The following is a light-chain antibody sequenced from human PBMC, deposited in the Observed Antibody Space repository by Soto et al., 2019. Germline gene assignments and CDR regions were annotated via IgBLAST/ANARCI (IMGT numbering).Light chain of an antibody. V-gene: IGKV4-1*01. J-gene: IGKJ1*01. Sequence: DIVMTQSPDSLAVSLGERATINCKSSQTVLDSSNNRDYLTWYQQKPGQRPKLLIYWASTREFGVPDRFSGSGSGTDFTLTISSLQAGDVGVYYCQQDYTSPRTFGHGTKVEIK. CDR1: QTVLDSSNNRDY. CDR2: WAS. CDR3: QQDYTSPRT.